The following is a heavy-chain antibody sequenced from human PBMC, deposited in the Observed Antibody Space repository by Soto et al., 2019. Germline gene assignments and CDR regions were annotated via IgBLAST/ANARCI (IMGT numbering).Heavy chain of an antibody. V-gene: IGHV3-11*05. D-gene: IGHD6-13*01. CDR3: ARVIAAAGGRRYFDL. CDR1: GFTFSDYY. CDR2: INSSSTYT. J-gene: IGHJ2*01. Sequence: QVQLVESGGGLVKLGGSLRLSCAASGFTFSDYYMSWIRQAPGKGLEWVSYINSSSTYTNYADSVKGRFTISTDNAKNSMYLQMNSLRAEDPAVYYCARVIAAAGGRRYFDLWGRGTLVTVSS.